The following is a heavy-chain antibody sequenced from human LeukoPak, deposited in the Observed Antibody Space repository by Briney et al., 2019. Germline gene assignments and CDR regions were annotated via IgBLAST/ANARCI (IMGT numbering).Heavy chain of an antibody. D-gene: IGHD1-14*01. V-gene: IGHV4-34*01. CDR1: GGSFSGYY. J-gene: IGHJ3*02. CDR2: INHSGST. CDR3: ARVHGRTVSHAFAI. Sequence: SETLSLTCAVYGGSFSGYYWSWIRQPPGKGLEWIGEINHSGSTNYNPSLKSRVTISVDTSKNQFSLKLSSVTAADTAVYYCARVHGRTVSHAFAIWGQGTMVTVSS.